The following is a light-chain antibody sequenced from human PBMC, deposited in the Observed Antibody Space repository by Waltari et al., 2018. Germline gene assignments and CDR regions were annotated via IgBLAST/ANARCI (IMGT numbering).Light chain of an antibody. CDR1: QSVSSN. V-gene: IGKV3-15*01. CDR2: AAS. CDR3: QHYNNWPPWT. J-gene: IGKJ1*01. Sequence: EIVMTQSQATLSVSPGERATLSCRASQSVSSNLAWYQQKPGQVPRLLIYAASTRATGIPARFSGSGSGTEFTLTISSMQSEDFAVYYCQHYNNWPPWTFGQGTKVEIK.